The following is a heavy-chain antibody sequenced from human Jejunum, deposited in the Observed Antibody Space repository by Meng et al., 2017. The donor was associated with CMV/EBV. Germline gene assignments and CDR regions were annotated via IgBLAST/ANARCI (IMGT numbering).Heavy chain of an antibody. CDR1: KASFCNFF. D-gene: IGHD3-22*01. CDR3: ARGESRGYYYFDY. CDR2: FSPGDNL. J-gene: IGHJ4*02. V-gene: IGHV4-4*07. Sequence: PSETLASVYTSCKASFCNFFASCIRRPARTTRQWLERFSPGDNLNYITSLERRLHMSVDTSSNPFFLNVTSVTAADTALYYCARGESRGYYYFDYWGQGILVTVSS.